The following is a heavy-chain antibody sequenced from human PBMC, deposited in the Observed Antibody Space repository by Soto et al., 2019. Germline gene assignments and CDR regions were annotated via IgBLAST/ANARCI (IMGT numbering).Heavy chain of an antibody. D-gene: IGHD6-13*01. V-gene: IGHV5-51*01. CDR1: XNSFKNYW. Sequence: GEXXKISXXXXXNSFKNYWIAWGRQMPGEGLEWMGVIYPDDSNTRYNPSFQGQVTISADKSITTAYLQWRSLKASDTAMYYCARPLYYSSSRDAFDVWGQGTMVTVSS. CDR2: IYPDDSNT. J-gene: IGHJ3*01. CDR3: ARPLYYSSSRDAFDV.